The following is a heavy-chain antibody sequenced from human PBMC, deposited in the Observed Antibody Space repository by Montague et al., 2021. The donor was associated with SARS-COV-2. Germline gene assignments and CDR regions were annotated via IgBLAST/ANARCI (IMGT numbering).Heavy chain of an antibody. CDR1: SASITSSSYY. CDR2: IFYTGST. V-gene: IGHV4-39*01. J-gene: IGHJ4*02. Sequence: SETLSLTCTVSSASITSSSYYWGWIRQPPGKGPVWIWTIFYTGSTYHNPSLKSRVTMSVDTSRNQLSLKLSSVTAADTAIYYCARHTSAWYDYFEDWGQGTLVTVSS. CDR3: ARHTSAWYDYFED. D-gene: IGHD6-19*01.